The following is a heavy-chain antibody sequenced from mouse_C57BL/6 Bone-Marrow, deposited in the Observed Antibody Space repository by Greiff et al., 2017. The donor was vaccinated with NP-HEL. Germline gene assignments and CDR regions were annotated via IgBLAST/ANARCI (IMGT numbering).Heavy chain of an antibody. J-gene: IGHJ1*03. V-gene: IGHV1-61*01. CDR3: ARDDYDGYWYFDV. D-gene: IGHD2-4*01. CDR1: GYTFTSYW. Sequence: QVQLKQSGAELVRPGSSVKLSCKASGYTFTSYWMDWVKQRPGQGLEWIGNIYPSDSETHYNQKFKDKATLTVDKSSSTAYMQLSSLTSEDSAVYYCARDDYDGYWYFDVWGTGTTVTVSS. CDR2: IYPSDSET.